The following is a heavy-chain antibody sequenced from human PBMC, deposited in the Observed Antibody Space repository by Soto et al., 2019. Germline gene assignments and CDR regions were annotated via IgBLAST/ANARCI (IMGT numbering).Heavy chain of an antibody. V-gene: IGHV3-23*01. CDR3: AKGPSSTWYYFDY. Sequence: GGSLRLSCAASGITFSTHAMNWVRQAPGKGLEWVSGISGSGGSTYYADSVKGRFTISRDNSKNTLYLQLNTLRAEDTAVYYCAKGPSSTWYYFDYWGQGTLVTVS. CDR1: GITFSTHA. CDR2: ISGSGGST. D-gene: IGHD6-13*01. J-gene: IGHJ4*02.